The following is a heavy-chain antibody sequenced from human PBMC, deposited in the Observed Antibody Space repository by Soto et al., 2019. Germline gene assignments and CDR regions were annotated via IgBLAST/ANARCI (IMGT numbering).Heavy chain of an antibody. CDR2: IIPIFGTA. D-gene: IGHD3-10*01. CDR1: GGTFSSYA. CDR3: ASRFGELLSYYGMDV. V-gene: IGHV1-69*13. J-gene: IGHJ6*02. Sequence: RASVKVSCKASGGTFSSYAISWVRQAPGQGLEWMGGIIPIFGTANYAQKFQGRVTITADESTSTAYMELSSLRSEDTAVYYCASRFGELLSYYGMDVWGQGTTVTVSS.